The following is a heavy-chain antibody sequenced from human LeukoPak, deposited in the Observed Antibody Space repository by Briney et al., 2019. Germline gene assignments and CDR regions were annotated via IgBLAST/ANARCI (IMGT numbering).Heavy chain of an antibody. CDR1: GGSISSGDYY. CDR2: IYYSGST. Sequence: SETLSLTCTVSGGSISSGDYYWSWIRQPPGKGLEWIGYIYYSGSTYYNPSLKSRVTISVDTSKNQFSLKLSSVTAADTAVYYCATSQYYDILTGYPMVLDYWGQGTLVTVSS. J-gene: IGHJ4*02. D-gene: IGHD3-9*01. V-gene: IGHV4-30-4*01. CDR3: ATSQYYDILTGYPMVLDY.